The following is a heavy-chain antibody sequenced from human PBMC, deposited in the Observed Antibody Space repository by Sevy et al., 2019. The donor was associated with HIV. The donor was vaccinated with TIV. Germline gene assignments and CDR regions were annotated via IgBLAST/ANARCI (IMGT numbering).Heavy chain of an antibody. V-gene: IGHV3-7*03. D-gene: IGHD2-2*01. CDR1: GFTFSSYW. CDR2: IKKDGSEK. Sequence: GGSLRLSCAASGFTFSSYWMSWVRQAPGKGLEWVANIKKDGSEKYYVDSVKVRFTISSDKAKNSLYLQMNSLSVEDTSMYYCARACSSTNCFWGLDVWGQGTTVTVSS. J-gene: IGHJ6*02. CDR3: ARACSSTNCFWGLDV.